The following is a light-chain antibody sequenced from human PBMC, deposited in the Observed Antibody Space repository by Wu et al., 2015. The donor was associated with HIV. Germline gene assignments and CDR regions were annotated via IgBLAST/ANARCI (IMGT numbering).Light chain of an antibody. CDR1: QTIATN. V-gene: IGKV3-15*01. CDR3: QQYNNYSPWT. CDR2: DAS. Sequence: EIVMTQSPATLSVSPGERVTLSCRASQTIATNLAWYQQKPGQAPRLLIHDASTRATDVPARFSGSGSGTEFTLTISNMQSEDFAVYYCQQYNNYSPWTFGLGTKVEVK. J-gene: IGKJ1*01.